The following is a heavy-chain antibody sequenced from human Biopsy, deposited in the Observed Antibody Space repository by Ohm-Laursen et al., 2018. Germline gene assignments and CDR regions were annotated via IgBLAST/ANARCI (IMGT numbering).Heavy chain of an antibody. J-gene: IGHJ3*02. CDR2: LWYDGTNK. CDR3: ARPTNARAGGAPFDI. Sequence: SLRLSCAASGFSFSSYGMHWVRQAPGKGLEWAAVLWYDGTNKYYADSVKGRFTISRDNSKNTLYLQMNSLRAEDMAMYYCARPTNARAGGAPFDIWGQGTMVTVSS. V-gene: IGHV3-33*01. CDR1: GFSFSSYG. D-gene: IGHD1-1*01.